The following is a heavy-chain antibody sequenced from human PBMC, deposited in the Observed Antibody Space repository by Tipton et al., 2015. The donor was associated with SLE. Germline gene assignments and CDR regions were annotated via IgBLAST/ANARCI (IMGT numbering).Heavy chain of an antibody. CDR3: ARPRYSSSSVAAFDI. D-gene: IGHD6-6*01. V-gene: IGHV4-4*08. J-gene: IGHJ3*02. Sequence: TLSLTCKVSGISISTHYWSWIRQPPGKGLEWIGQMHNSGDSTYTPSLKSRVTISVDTSKNQFSLNLSSLTAADTAVYYCARPRYSSSSVAAFDIWGQGTMVTVSS. CDR2: MHNSGDS. CDR1: GISISTHY.